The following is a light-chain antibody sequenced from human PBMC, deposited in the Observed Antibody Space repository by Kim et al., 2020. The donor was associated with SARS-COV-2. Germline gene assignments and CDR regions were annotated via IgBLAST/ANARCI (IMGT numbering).Light chain of an antibody. CDR3: QQYNNVPIT. J-gene: IGKJ5*01. CDR1: QDISNY. CDR2: DTS. Sequence: ASVGDRVTITCQASQDISNYLTWYQQKPGKAPKGLIYDTSNLETWVPSRFSGSRSGTDFTFTISSLQPEDIATYYCQQYNNVPITFGQGTRLEIK. V-gene: IGKV1-33*01.